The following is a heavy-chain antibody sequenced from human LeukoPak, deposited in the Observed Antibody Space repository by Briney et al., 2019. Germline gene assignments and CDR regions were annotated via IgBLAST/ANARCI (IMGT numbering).Heavy chain of an antibody. D-gene: IGHD6-13*01. CDR1: GFTFGDYA. J-gene: IGHJ4*02. Sequence: GRSLRLSCTASGFTFGDYAMSWVRQAPGKGLEWVGFIRSKAYGGTTEYAASVKGRFTISRDDSKSIAYLQMNSLKTEDTAVYYCTREEGIAASFWGQGTLVTVSS. V-gene: IGHV3-49*04. CDR2: IRSKAYGGTT. CDR3: TREEGIAASF.